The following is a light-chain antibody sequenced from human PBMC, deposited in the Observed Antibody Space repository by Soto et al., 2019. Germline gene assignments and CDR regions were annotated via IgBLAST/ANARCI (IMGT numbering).Light chain of an antibody. CDR2: GNT. CDR3: QSYDSSLSGWV. V-gene: IGLV1-40*01. J-gene: IGLJ3*02. CDR1: SSNIGAGYD. Sequence: QSVLTQPPSVSGAPGLRVTISCTGSSSNIGAGYDVHWYHQLPGTAPKLLIYGNTNRPSGVPDRFSGSKSGTSASLAITGLQAEDVADYYCQSYDSSLSGWVFGGGTKVTVL.